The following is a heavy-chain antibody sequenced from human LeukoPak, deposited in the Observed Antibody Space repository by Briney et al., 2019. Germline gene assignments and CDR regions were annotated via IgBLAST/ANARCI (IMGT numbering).Heavy chain of an antibody. D-gene: IGHD3-22*01. V-gene: IGHV3-30*18. J-gene: IGHJ4*02. Sequence: GGSLRLSCAASGFTFSDYGIHWVRQAPGKGLEWVAVISYDGSKKNYADSVKGRFTISRDNSKNTLYLQMNSLRAEDTAVYYCVKSMGLRITMKSPGYWGQGALVSVSS. CDR2: ISYDGSKK. CDR1: GFTFSDYG. CDR3: VKSMGLRITMKSPGY.